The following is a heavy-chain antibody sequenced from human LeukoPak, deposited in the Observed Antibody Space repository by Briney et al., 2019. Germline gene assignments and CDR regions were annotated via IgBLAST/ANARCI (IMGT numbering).Heavy chain of an antibody. J-gene: IGHJ4*02. V-gene: IGHV3-21*01. Sequence: GGSLRLSCAASGFTFSSYSMNWVRQAPGKGLEWVSCISSSSSYIYYADSVKGRFTISRDNAKNSLYLQMNSLRAEDTAAYYCARGPGGEGYCSSTSCYAPDYWGQGTLVTVSS. CDR3: ARGPGGEGYCSSTSCYAPDY. D-gene: IGHD2-2*01. CDR2: ISSSSSYI. CDR1: GFTFSSYS.